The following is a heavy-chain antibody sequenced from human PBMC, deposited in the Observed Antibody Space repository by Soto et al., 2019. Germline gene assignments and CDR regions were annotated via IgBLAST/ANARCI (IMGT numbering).Heavy chain of an antibody. CDR1: GGSFSGYY. V-gene: IGHV4-34*01. CDR2: INHSGST. J-gene: IGHJ6*02. D-gene: IGHD3-10*01. Sequence: SETLSLTCAVYGGSFSGYYWSWIRQPPGKGLEWIGEINHSGSTNYNPSLKSRVTISVDTSRNQFSLKLSSVTAADTAVYYCASLGFLYYYYGMDVWGQGTTVNVSS. CDR3: ASLGFLYYYYGMDV.